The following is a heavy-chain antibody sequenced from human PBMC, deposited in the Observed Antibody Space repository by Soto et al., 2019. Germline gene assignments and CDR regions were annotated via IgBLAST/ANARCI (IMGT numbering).Heavy chain of an antibody. CDR2: IYYSGST. D-gene: IGHD2-21*02. CDR3: ARVCGGDCHYGMDV. CDR1: GGSISSGGYY. Sequence: QVQLQESGPGLVKPSQTLSLTCTVSGGSISSGGYYWSWIRQHPGKGLEWVGYIYYSGSTYYNPSLKSRVTISVDTSKNQFSLKLSSVTAADTAVYYCARVCGGDCHYGMDVWVQGTTVTVSS. J-gene: IGHJ6*02. V-gene: IGHV4-31*03.